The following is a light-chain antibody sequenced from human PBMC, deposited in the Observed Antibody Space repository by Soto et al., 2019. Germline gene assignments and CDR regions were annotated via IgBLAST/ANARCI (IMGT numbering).Light chain of an antibody. V-gene: IGLV2-23*02. CDR1: SSDVGGHNV. Sequence: QSALTQPASVSGSPGQSITISCTGTSSDVGGHNVVSWYQQHPGKAPKLMIYEVSKRPSGVSSRFSGSKSGNTASLTISGLQAEDEADYYCCSYAGSSTVVFGGGTKLTVL. CDR2: EVS. J-gene: IGLJ2*01. CDR3: CSYAGSSTVV.